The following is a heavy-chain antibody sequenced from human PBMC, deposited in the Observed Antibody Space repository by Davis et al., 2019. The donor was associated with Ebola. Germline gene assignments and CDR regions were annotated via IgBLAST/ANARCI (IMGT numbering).Heavy chain of an antibody. CDR1: GFTFSSYA. V-gene: IGHV3-23*01. J-gene: IGHJ6*03. CDR2: ISASGANT. Sequence: PGGSLRLSCAASGFTFSSYAMSWVRQAPGKGLEWVSTISASGANTYYADSVKGRFTISRDNSKNTLFVQVNSLIAEDTAVYYCAKDIYYYYYMDVWGKGTTVTVSS. CDR3: AKDIYYYYYMDV.